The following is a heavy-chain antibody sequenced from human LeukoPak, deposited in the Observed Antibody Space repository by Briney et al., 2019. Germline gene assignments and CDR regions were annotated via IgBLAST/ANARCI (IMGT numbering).Heavy chain of an antibody. Sequence: GGSLRLSCAASGFTVSTNYMSWVRQAPGKGLEWVSVIYSGDTTFYADSVRGKFTISRDDSKNTLYLQMNSLRAEDTAVYYCASILRSSSGYYFDYWGQGTLVTVSS. D-gene: IGHD3-10*01. CDR3: ASILRSSSGYYFDY. CDR1: GFTVSTNY. CDR2: IYSGDTT. J-gene: IGHJ4*02. V-gene: IGHV3-66*01.